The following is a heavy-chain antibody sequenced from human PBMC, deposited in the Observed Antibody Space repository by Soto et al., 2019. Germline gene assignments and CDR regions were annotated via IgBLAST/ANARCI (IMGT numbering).Heavy chain of an antibody. CDR3: ARDERGNYYGIDV. J-gene: IGHJ6*02. V-gene: IGHV4-31*03. Sequence: SETLSLTCTVSGGSISSGGYYWSWIRQHPGKGLEWIGYIYYSGSTYYNPSLKSRVTISVDTSKNQFSLKLSSVTAADTAVYYCARDERGNYYGIDVWGQGTTVTVSS. CDR2: IYYSGST. D-gene: IGHD7-27*01. CDR1: GGSISSGGYY.